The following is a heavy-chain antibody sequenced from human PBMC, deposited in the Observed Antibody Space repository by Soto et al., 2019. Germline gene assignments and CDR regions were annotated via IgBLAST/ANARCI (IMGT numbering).Heavy chain of an antibody. Sequence: GGSLRLSCAASGFTFSDYYMSWIRQAPGKGLEWISYITSSGTTIYYAASVKGRFTISRDNAKNSLYLEMDSLRAEDTAVYYFAAGYLYHTYFDFWGQGTLVTVSS. CDR2: ITSSGTTI. CDR1: GFTFSDYY. CDR3: AAGYLYHTYFDF. V-gene: IGHV3-11*01. J-gene: IGHJ4*02. D-gene: IGHD5-18*01.